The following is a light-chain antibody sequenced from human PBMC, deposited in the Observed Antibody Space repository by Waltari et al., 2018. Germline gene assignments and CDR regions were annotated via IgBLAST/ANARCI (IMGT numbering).Light chain of an antibody. CDR3: SSYTSSSTVV. V-gene: IGLV2-14*03. J-gene: IGLJ2*01. CDR1: SSDVGGYNY. CDR2: DVS. Sequence: QSALTQPASVSGSPGQSITISCTGTSSDVGGYNYFSWYQQPPGNAPKLIIYDVSKRPSGVSTRFAGSKSGHTASLTISGRQAEDEADYYCSSYTSSSTVVFGGGTKLTVL.